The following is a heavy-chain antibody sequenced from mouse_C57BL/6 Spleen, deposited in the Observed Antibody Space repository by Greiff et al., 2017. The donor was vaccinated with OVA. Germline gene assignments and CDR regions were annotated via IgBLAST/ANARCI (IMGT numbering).Heavy chain of an antibody. CDR3: AKGGLITTGDYYAMDY. J-gene: IGHJ4*01. CDR1: GFSLTSYG. CDR2: IWRGGST. Sequence: QVQLQQSGPGLVQPSQSLSITCTVSGFSLTSYGVHWVRQSPGKGLEWLGVIWRGGSTDYNAAFMSRLSITKDNSKSQVFCKMNSLQADDTAIYYCAKGGLITTGDYYAMDYWGQGTSVTVSS. D-gene: IGHD2-4*01. V-gene: IGHV2-5*01.